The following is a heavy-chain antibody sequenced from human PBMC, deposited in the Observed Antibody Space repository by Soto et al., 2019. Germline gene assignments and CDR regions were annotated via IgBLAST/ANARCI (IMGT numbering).Heavy chain of an antibody. CDR3: ARPGIAAAATGY. CDR1: GFTFSSYA. V-gene: IGHV3-30-3*01. Sequence: QVQLVESGGGVVQPGRSLRLSCAASGFTFSSYAMHWVRQAPGKGLEWVAVISYDGSNKYYADSVKGRFTISRDNSKNTLYLQMNSLRAEDTAVYYCARPGIAAAATGYWGQGTLVTVSS. CDR2: ISYDGSNK. D-gene: IGHD6-13*01. J-gene: IGHJ4*02.